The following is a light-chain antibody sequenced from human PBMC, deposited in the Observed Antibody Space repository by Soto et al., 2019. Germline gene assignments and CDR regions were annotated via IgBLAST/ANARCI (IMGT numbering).Light chain of an antibody. CDR1: QTVIRNY. J-gene: IGKJ5*01. Sequence: EIVLTQSPGTLSLSPGETATLSGSASQTVIRNYLAWHQQKPGQTPRLLVYGASSRATGIPDRFSGSGSGTDFTLTISRLEPEDFAVYYCQQHGGSPITFGQGTRLEIK. V-gene: IGKV3-20*01. CDR2: GAS. CDR3: QQHGGSPIT.